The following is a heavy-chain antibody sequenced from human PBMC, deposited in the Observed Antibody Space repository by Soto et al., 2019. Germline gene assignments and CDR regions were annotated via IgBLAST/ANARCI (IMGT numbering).Heavy chain of an antibody. V-gene: IGHV1-69*01. Sequence: QVQLVQSGTEVKKPGSSVNVSCKASGGTFGTSAINWVRQAPGQGLEWMGAIIPFFTTTDYAQKFQARVTITADYSTCTAYMEPSSLTSEVTAVYYCAREGEYNFGYCSGMDVWGQGTAVIVSS. CDR2: IIPFFTTT. CDR1: GGTFGTSA. D-gene: IGHD3-3*01. CDR3: AREGEYNFGYCSGMDV. J-gene: IGHJ6*02.